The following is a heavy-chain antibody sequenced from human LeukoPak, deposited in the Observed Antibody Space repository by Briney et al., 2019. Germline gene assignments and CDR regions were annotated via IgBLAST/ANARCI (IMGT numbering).Heavy chain of an antibody. CDR3: ARGISTSGWLDY. CDR2: LYSGGST. D-gene: IGHD6-19*01. Sequence: GGSLRLSCAASGFTVSSNFMSWVRQAPGKDLEWVSLLYSGGSTYYADSVKGRFTISRDNSKNTLYLQMNSLRAEDTAVYYCARGISTSGWLDYWGQGTLVTVSP. J-gene: IGHJ4*02. V-gene: IGHV3-53*01. CDR1: GFTVSSNF.